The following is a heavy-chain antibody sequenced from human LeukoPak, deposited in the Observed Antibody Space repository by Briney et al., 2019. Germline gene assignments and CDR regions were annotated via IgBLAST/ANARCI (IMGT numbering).Heavy chain of an antibody. V-gene: IGHV4-38-2*01. Sequence: PSETLSLTCAVSGYSISSGYYWGWIRQPPGKGLEWIGSIYHSGNTYFNPSLKSRVTISVDTSKNQFSLKLSSVTAADTAVYYCARSSIVGATDYWGQGTLVTVSS. CDR1: GYSISSGYY. J-gene: IGHJ4*02. CDR2: IYHSGNT. CDR3: ARSSIVGATDY. D-gene: IGHD1-26*01.